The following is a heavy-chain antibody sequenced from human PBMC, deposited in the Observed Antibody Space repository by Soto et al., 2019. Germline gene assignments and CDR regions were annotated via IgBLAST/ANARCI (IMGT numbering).Heavy chain of an antibody. CDR3: ARHDGDNWFDP. CDR2: IYYSGST. V-gene: IGHV4-59*08. CDR1: GGSISSYY. Sequence: SETLSLTCTVSGGSISSYYWSWIRQPPGKGLEWIGYIYYSGSTNYNPSLKSRVTISVDTSKNQFSLKLSSVTAADTAVYYCARHDGDNWFDPWGQGTLVTVFS. J-gene: IGHJ5*02. D-gene: IGHD3-10*01.